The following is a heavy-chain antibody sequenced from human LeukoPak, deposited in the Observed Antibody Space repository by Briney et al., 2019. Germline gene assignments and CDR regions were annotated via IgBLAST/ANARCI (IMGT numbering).Heavy chain of an antibody. CDR1: GFSVSNNY. D-gene: IGHD5-24*01. CDR2: IYSGGST. J-gene: IGHJ4*02. V-gene: IGHV3-53*01. Sequence: PGGALKLSCAASGFSVSNNYMSWVRQAPGRGLEGVSGIYSGGSTYYADSVKGRFTISRDTSNNTLYLQMNSLRGEDTAVYYCARARRDGYGEWNYRGQGTLVTVSS. CDR3: ARARRDGYGEWNY.